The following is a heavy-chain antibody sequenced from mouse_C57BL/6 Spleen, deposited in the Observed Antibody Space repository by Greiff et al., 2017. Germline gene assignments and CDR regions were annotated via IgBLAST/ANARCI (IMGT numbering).Heavy chain of an antibody. CDR2: INPNYGTT. CDR1: GYSFTDYN. CDR3: ARRAIYDRAMDY. J-gene: IGHJ4*01. V-gene: IGHV1-39*01. Sequence: VQLKQSGPELVKPGASVKISCKASGYSFTDYNMNWVKQSNGKSLEWIGVINPNYGTTSYNQKFKGKATLTVDQSSSTAYLQLNSLPSDDSAVYYCARRAIYDRAMDYWGQGTSVTVSS. D-gene: IGHD1-3*01.